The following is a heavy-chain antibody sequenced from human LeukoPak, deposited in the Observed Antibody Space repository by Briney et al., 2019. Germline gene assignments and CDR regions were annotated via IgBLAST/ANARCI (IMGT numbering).Heavy chain of an antibody. J-gene: IGHJ4*02. Sequence: GGLRLSCAASGFTSSLYAMNWVRQAPGKGLEWVSYINDDSSDIHYAGSVRGRFTISRDDARKTLYLQLSSLRVEDTAVYYCARDTFQPGLIDSWGQGTLVNVSS. V-gene: IGHV3-21*05. CDR1: GFTSSLYA. CDR3: ARDTFQPGLIDS. D-gene: IGHD2-2*01. CDR2: INDDSSDI.